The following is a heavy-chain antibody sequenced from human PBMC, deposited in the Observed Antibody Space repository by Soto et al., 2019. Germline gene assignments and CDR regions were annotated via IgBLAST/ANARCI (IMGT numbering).Heavy chain of an antibody. J-gene: IGHJ4*02. V-gene: IGHV4-39*01. CDR3: ARPDYCGGDCYSGESPFGY. Sequence: PSETLSLTCTVSGGSISSSSYYWGWIRQPPGKGLEWIGSIYYSGSTYYNPSLKSRVTISVDTSKNQFSLKLSSVTAADTAVYYCARPDYCGGDCYSGESPFGYWGQGTLVTVSS. CDR1: GGSISSSSYY. D-gene: IGHD2-21*02. CDR2: IYYSGST.